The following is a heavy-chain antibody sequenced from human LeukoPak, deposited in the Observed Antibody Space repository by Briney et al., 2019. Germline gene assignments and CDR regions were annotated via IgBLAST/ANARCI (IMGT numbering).Heavy chain of an antibody. V-gene: IGHV4-39*01. D-gene: IGHD3-3*01. J-gene: IGHJ4*02. CDR1: GGSISSSSYY. CDR3: ASRGIFGVVISIDY. CDR2: IYYSGST. Sequence: SETLSLTCTVSGGSISSSSYYWGWIRQPPGKGLEWIGSIYYSGSTYYNPSLKSRVTISVDTSKNQFSLKLSSVTAADTAVYYCASRGIFGVVISIDYWGQGTLVTVSS.